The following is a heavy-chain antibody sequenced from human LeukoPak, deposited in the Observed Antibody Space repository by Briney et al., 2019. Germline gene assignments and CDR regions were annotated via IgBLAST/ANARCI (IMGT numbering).Heavy chain of an antibody. D-gene: IGHD1-26*01. J-gene: IGHJ4*02. CDR1: GGSISSNNW. CDR2: IYYSGST. Sequence: SVTLSLTCAVSGGSISSNNWWSWVRQPPGKGLEWIGYIYYSGSTYYNPSLKSRVTISVDTSKNQFSLKLSSVTAADTAVYYCARSNALGAFDYWGQGTLVTVSS. CDR3: ARSNALGAFDY. V-gene: IGHV4-30-4*01.